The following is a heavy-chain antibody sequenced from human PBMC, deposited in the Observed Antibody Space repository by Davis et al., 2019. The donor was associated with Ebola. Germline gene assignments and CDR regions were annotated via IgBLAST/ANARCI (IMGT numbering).Heavy chain of an antibody. CDR2: LCTSADT. D-gene: IGHD1-26*01. J-gene: IGHJ3*01. Sequence: GESLKIPCAASGIIVSSYVMSWVRQAQGKGLEWVSTLCTSADTYYADSVKGRFTISRDNSKNTLYLQMNGLRVEDTAIYYCAKDTSNIWFDVWGQGTMVTVSS. V-gene: IGHV3-23*01. CDR1: GIIVSSYV. CDR3: AKDTSNIWFDV.